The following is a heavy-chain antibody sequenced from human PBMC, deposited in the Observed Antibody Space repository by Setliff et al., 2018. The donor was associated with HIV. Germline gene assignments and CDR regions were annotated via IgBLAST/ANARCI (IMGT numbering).Heavy chain of an antibody. Sequence: SVKVSCKASGGTFSSYAISWVRQAPGQGLEWMGGIIPIFNTANYAQRFQGRVTITADESTSTAYMELSSLRSEDTAVYYCARIVRPSYYYYYYMDVWGKGTTVTVSS. CDR3: ARIVRPSYYYYYYMDV. D-gene: IGHD3-10*02. CDR2: IIPIFNTA. V-gene: IGHV1-69*13. CDR1: GGTFSSYA. J-gene: IGHJ6*03.